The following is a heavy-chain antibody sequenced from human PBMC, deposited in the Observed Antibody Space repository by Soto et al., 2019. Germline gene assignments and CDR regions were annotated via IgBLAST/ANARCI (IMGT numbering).Heavy chain of an antibody. CDR2: VGAYSGDT. CDR3: GSVKYYYMDV. CDR1: GDSLSYSG. J-gene: IGHJ6*03. Sequence: QLQLEQSGGEVKKPGASMKVSCKASGDSLSYSGVTWVRQAPGQGLEWMGWVGAYSGDTRYSQKCQGRVTVSADTSTATAYMELRNLRSDDTATYYCGSVKYYYMDVWGTGTTVTVSS. V-gene: IGHV1-18*01. D-gene: IGHD3-16*01.